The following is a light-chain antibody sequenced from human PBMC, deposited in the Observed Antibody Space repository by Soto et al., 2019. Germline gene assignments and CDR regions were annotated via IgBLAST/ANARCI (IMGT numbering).Light chain of an antibody. Sequence: QSALTQPASVSGSVGLSITIAGTGTISDVGRFDVVSWFQQHPGQVPKLIIYEGSRRPSGVSSRFSGSKSGNTASLTISGLQAEDEADYYCCAYVGARTYVFGTGTKVTVL. CDR2: EGS. CDR3: CAYVGARTYV. J-gene: IGLJ1*01. CDR1: ISDVGRFDV. V-gene: IGLV2-23*01.